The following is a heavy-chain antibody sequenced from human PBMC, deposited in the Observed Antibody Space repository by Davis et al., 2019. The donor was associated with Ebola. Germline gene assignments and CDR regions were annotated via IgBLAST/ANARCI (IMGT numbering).Heavy chain of an antibody. D-gene: IGHD3-16*01. Sequence: GGSLRLSCEGSGFRFSNYAMTWVRQAPGKRLEWVSSMSGSGFTTDYADSVKGRFIISRDNARNTMLLQMNSLRVEDTGVYYCVRDRGSQEYLWGTPQGYYDSWGQGAQVTVSS. J-gene: IGHJ4*02. CDR1: GFRFSNYA. CDR2: MSGSGFTT. CDR3: VRDRGSQEYLWGTPQGYYDS. V-gene: IGHV3-23*01.